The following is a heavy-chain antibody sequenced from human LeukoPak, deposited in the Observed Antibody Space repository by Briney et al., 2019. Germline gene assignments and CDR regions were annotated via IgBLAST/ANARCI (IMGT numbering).Heavy chain of an antibody. D-gene: IGHD3-10*01. CDR3: ARENLGRGVIKDNWFDP. CDR2: ISSSSSYI. Sequence: GGSLRLSCAASGFTFSTYAMSWVRQAPGKGLEWVSSISSSSSYIYYADSVKGRFTISRDNAKNSLYLQMNSLRAEDTAVYYCARENLGRGVIKDNWFDPWGQGTLVTVSS. J-gene: IGHJ5*02. CDR1: GFTFSTYA. V-gene: IGHV3-21*01.